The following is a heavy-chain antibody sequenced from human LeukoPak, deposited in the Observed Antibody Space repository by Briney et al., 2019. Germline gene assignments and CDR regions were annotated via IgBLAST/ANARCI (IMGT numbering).Heavy chain of an antibody. CDR1: GYIFTSYW. CDR3: ARRGYIAAAGYYFDY. D-gene: IGHD6-13*01. Sequence: GESLQISCKGSGYIFTSYWISWVRQVPGKGLEWMGRIDPSDSYTNYSPSFQGHVTISADKSISTAYLQWSSLKASDTAMYYCARRGYIAAAGYYFDYWGQGTLVT. J-gene: IGHJ4*02. V-gene: IGHV5-10-1*01. CDR2: IDPSDSYT.